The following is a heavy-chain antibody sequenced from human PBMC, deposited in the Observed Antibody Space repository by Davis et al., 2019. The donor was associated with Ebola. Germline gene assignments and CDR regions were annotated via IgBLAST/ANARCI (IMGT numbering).Heavy chain of an antibody. J-gene: IGHJ4*02. Sequence: GESLKISCAASGFIFSSYGIHWVRQAPGKGLEWVAVISNDGTDTSYADSVKGRFTISRDNSKNTVYMKMNSLRPEDTAMYYCAKVIRGDYGDYFDYWGQGTLVTVSS. CDR2: ISNDGTDT. CDR1: GFIFSSYG. V-gene: IGHV3-30*18. CDR3: AKVIRGDYGDYFDY. D-gene: IGHD4-17*01.